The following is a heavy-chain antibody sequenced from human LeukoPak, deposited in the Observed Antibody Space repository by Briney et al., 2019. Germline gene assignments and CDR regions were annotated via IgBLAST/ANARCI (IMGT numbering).Heavy chain of an antibody. J-gene: IGHJ4*02. CDR1: GFTFSSYE. CDR3: ARNRPYFDY. CDR2: ISNSGSTI. V-gene: IGHV3-48*03. Sequence: PGGSLRLSCAASGFTFSSYEMNWVRQAPGTGLEWVSYISNSGSTIYYADSVKGRFTISRDNAKNSLYLQMNSLRAEDTAVYFCARNRPYFDYWGQGTLVTVSS.